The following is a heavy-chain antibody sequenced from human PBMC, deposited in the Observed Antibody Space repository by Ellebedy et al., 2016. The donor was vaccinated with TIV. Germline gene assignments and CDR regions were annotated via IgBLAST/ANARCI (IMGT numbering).Heavy chain of an antibody. CDR1: GGSVSSTRYY. Sequence: MPAETLSLTCSVSGGSVSSTRYYWAWSRQPPGKGLEWSGDIYYSGNTYYNPSLKSRASLSVDTSNNHFSLRLNSVTAADTAVYYCVRGRGIAVAGTYEDTWFDPWGQGTLVTVSS. CDR2: IYYSGNT. J-gene: IGHJ5*02. D-gene: IGHD6-19*01. V-gene: IGHV4-61*03. CDR3: VRGRGIAVAGTYEDTWFDP.